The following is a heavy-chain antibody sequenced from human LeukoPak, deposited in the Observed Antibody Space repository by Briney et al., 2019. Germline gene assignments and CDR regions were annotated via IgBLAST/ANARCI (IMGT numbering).Heavy chain of an antibody. V-gene: IGHV4-59*01. J-gene: IGHJ4*02. Sequence: SETLSLTCTVSVGSINSYYWSWIRQPPGKGLEWIGYIYYIGNTNYNPSLKSRVTISIDTSKNQFSLKLSSVTAADTAVYYCARDRGSFCDYWGQGTLVTVSS. CDR2: IYYIGNT. CDR3: ARDRGSFCDY. CDR1: VGSINSYY. D-gene: IGHD3-10*01.